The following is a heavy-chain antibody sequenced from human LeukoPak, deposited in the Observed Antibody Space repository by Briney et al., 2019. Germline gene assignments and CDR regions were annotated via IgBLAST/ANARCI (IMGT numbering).Heavy chain of an antibody. D-gene: IGHD4-11*01. CDR2: IGRSGDPT. J-gene: IGHJ4*02. CDR3: ATSTVATNDY. V-gene: IGHV3-23*01. Sequence: GSLRLSCAASGFTFSSYTMGWVRQAPGKGLEWVSAIGRSGDPTYYADSVKGRFTISRDNSKNTLYLQMNSLRAEDTALYYCATSTVATNDYRGQGTLVTVSS. CDR1: GFTFSSYT.